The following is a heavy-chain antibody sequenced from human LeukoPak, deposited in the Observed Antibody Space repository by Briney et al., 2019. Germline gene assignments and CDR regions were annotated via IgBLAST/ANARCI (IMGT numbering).Heavy chain of an antibody. V-gene: IGHV3-23*01. J-gene: IGHJ4*02. CDR1: GFSVSSNY. CDR2: ISGSGGST. Sequence: GGSLRLSCAGSGFSVSSNYMSWVRQAPGKGLEWVSAISGSGGSTYYADSVKGRFTISRDNSKNTLYLQMNSLRAEDTAVYYCAKDVGKWESLHFFDYWGQGTLVTVSS. D-gene: IGHD1-26*01. CDR3: AKDVGKWESLHFFDY.